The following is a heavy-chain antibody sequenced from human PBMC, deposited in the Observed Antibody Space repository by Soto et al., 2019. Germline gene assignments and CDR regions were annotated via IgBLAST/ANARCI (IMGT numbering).Heavy chain of an antibody. D-gene: IGHD2-2*01. V-gene: IGHV3-30*18. CDR2: ISYDGSKK. Sequence: PGGSLRLSCAASGFTFSSYGMHWVRQAPGKGLEWVAVISYDGSKKYYADSVKGRFTISRDNSKSTLYLQMNSLRAEDTAVYSCAKAEIGYCSSTSCPATSDVWGQGTTVTVSS. CDR3: AKAEIGYCSSTSCPATSDV. CDR1: GFTFSSYG. J-gene: IGHJ6*02.